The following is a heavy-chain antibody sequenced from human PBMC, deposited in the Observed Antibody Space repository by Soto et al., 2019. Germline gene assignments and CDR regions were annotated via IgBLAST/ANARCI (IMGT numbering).Heavy chain of an antibody. Sequence: PGGSLRLSCAASGFTFSSYGMHWVRQAPGKGLEWVAVISYDGSNKYYADSVKGRFTISRDNSKNTLYLQMNSLRAEDTAVYYCAKDSGRFLEWLRGMDVWGQGTTVTVSS. V-gene: IGHV3-30*18. J-gene: IGHJ6*02. CDR2: ISYDGSNK. CDR1: GFTFSSYG. CDR3: AKDSGRFLEWLRGMDV. D-gene: IGHD3-3*01.